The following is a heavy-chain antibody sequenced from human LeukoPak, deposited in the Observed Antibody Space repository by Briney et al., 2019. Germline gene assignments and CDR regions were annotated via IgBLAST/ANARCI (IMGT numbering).Heavy chain of an antibody. CDR1: GFTFSSYA. Sequence: PGGSLRLSCAASGFTFSSYAMSWVRQAPGKGLEWVSVIYSGGSTYYADSVKGRFTISRDNSKNTLYLQMNSLRAEDTAVYYCARGDTMVRGTRYWGQGTLVTVSS. CDR2: IYSGGST. CDR3: ARGDTMVRGTRY. V-gene: IGHV3-53*01. D-gene: IGHD3-10*01. J-gene: IGHJ4*02.